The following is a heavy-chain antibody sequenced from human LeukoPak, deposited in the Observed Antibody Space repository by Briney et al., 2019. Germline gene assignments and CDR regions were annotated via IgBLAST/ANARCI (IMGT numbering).Heavy chain of an antibody. J-gene: IGHJ5*02. Sequence: PGGSLRLSCAASGFTFSSYEVNWVRQAPGKGLEWVSYIRSSATTIYYADSVKGRFIISRDNAKNSLYLQMNSLRADDTAVYYCARTSTYGGFDPWGQGTLVTVSS. CDR3: ARTSTYGGFDP. CDR1: GFTFSSYE. D-gene: IGHD3-10*01. V-gene: IGHV3-48*03. CDR2: IRSSATTI.